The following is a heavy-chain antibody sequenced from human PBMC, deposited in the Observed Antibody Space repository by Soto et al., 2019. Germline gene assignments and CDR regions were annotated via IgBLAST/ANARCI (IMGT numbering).Heavy chain of an antibody. CDR1: GFTFSSYA. CDR2: ISGSGGGT. D-gene: IGHD2-2*01. J-gene: IGHJ6*02. V-gene: IGHV3-23*01. Sequence: PGGSLRLSCAASGFTFSSYAMSWVRQAPGKGLEWVSAISGSGGGTYYADSVKGRFTISRDNSKNALYLQMNSLRAEDTAVYYCARGGGKVKYQPAKNYYYGMDVWGQGTTVTVSS. CDR3: ARGGGKVKYQPAKNYYYGMDV.